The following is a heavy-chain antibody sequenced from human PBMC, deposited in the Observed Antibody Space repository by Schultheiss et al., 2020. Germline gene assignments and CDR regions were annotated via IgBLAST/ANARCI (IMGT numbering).Heavy chain of an antibody. J-gene: IGHJ6*04. Sequence: SATLSLTCAVYGGSISSSNWWSWVRQPPGKGLEWIGYIYYSGSTYYNPSLKSRVTISVDTSKNQFSLKLSSVTAADTAVYYCARNTIFGAKARTYYYYGMDVWGKGTTVTGSS. V-gene: IGHV4-4*02. D-gene: IGHD3-3*01. CDR2: IYYSGST. CDR1: GGSISSSNW. CDR3: ARNTIFGAKARTYYYYGMDV.